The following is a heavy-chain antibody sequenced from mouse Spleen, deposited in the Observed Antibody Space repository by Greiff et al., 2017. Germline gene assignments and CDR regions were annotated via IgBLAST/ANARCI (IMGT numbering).Heavy chain of an antibody. Sequence: VQLQQPGAELVMPGASVKLSCKASGYTFTSYYMYWVKQRPGQGLEWIGGINPSNGGTNFNEKFKSKATLTVDKSSSTAYMQLSSLTSEDSAVYYCTRGDGNYGYWGQGTTLTVSS. CDR2: INPSNGGT. CDR1: GYTFTSYY. D-gene: IGHD2-1*01. CDR3: TRGDGNYGY. V-gene: IGHV1S81*02. J-gene: IGHJ2*01.